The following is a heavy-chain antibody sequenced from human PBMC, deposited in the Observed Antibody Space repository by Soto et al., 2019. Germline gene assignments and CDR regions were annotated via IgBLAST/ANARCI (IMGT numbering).Heavy chain of an antibody. CDR2: INHSGST. J-gene: IGHJ4*02. V-gene: IGHV4-34*01. CDR3: AKALYGGHDY. CDR1: GGSFSGYY. Sequence: SSETLSPTCAVYGGSFSGYYWTWIRQPPGTGLEWIGEINHSGSTNYNPSLKSRVTISVDTSKNQFSLKLTSVTAADTAVYYCAKALYGGHDYWGPGTLVTVS. D-gene: IGHD4-17*01.